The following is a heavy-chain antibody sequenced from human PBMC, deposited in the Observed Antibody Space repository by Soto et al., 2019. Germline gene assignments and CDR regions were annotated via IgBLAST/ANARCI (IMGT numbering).Heavy chain of an antibody. J-gene: IGHJ6*02. V-gene: IGHV4-30-4*01. D-gene: IGHD2-21*02. CDR2: VHYSGSV. CDR3: AREDDGGDRDYYGLDV. CDR1: GGSISFDHYH. Sequence: QVQLQQSGPGLVKPSQTLSLTCTVSGGSISFDHYHWTWIRQPPGKGLEWIGYVHYSGSVLYNPSLQSRVSISVDTSKNQFSLKLSSVTAADXAVYFCAREDDGGDRDYYGLDVWGQGTTVTVSS.